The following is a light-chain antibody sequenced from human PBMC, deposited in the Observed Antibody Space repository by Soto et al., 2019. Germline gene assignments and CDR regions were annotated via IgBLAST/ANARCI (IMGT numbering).Light chain of an antibody. CDR3: QKYNRAPAT. J-gene: IGKJ4*01. CDR1: QDIRDS. Sequence: DIQMTQSPSSLSASVGDRVTITCRASQDIRDSLAWFQQKPGRVPKLLIYTASTLQSGVPSRFSGSGSGTDFTLTISSRQPEDVATYYCQKYNRAPATFGGGTKVEIK. CDR2: TAS. V-gene: IGKV1-27*01.